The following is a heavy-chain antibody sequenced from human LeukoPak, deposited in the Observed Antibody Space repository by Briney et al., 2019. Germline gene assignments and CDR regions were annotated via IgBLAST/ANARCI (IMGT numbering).Heavy chain of an antibody. D-gene: IGHD6-19*01. V-gene: IGHV4-34*01. J-gene: IGHJ4*02. CDR3: ARRFDTSGWVDY. Sequence: SETLSLTCAVYGGSFSTYYWSWIRQPPGKGLEWIGEINHSGTTNYNPSLKSRVTMSLDTSKNQFSLKLTSVTAADTAVYYCARRFDTSGWVDYWGQGTLVTVSS. CDR2: INHSGTT. CDR1: GGSFSTYY.